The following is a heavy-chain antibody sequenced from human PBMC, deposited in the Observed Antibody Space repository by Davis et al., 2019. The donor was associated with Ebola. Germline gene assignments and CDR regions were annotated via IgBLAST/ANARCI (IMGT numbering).Heavy chain of an antibody. J-gene: IGHJ4*02. V-gene: IGHV4-59*01. Sequence: SETLSLTCTVSGVSITIYYWSWVRQPPGKRLEWIGYSHYSGSTNYNPSLKSRVTISTDTSRSQFSLTLSSVTAADTAVYYCARDQGITGTTGAYFDYWGQGTLVTVSS. D-gene: IGHD1-7*01. CDR2: SHYSGST. CDR1: GVSITIYY. CDR3: ARDQGITGTTGAYFDY.